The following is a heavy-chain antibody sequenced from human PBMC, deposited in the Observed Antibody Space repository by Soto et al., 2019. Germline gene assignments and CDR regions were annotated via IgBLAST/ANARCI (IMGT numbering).Heavy chain of an antibody. J-gene: IGHJ6*02. D-gene: IGHD3-10*01. CDR1: GGSFSGYY. Sequence: PSETLSLTCAVYGGSFSGYYWSWIRQPPGKGLEWIGEINHSGSTNYNPSLKSRVTISVDTSKNQFSLKLSSVTAADTAVYYCARVQRGMGSGSYYNVGYYYYGMDVWGQGTTVT. CDR3: ARVQRGMGSGSYYNVGYYYYGMDV. CDR2: INHSGST. V-gene: IGHV4-34*01.